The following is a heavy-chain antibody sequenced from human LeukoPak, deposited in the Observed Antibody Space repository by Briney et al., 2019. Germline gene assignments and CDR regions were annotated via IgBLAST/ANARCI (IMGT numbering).Heavy chain of an antibody. CDR1: GFTFSSFA. V-gene: IGHV3-30*07. J-gene: IGHJ4*02. D-gene: IGHD1-26*01. CDR2: ISYDGSKT. Sequence: GRSLRLSCAASGFTFSSFAVHWVRQAPGKGLEWVAVISYDGSKTYYADSVKGRFTISRDNSKNTLCLQMNSLRAEDTAVYYCARPKYSGSYYFDYWGQGTLVTVSS. CDR3: ARPKYSGSYYFDY.